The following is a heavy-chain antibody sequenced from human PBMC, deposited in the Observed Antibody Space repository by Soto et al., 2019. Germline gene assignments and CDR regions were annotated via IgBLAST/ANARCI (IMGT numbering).Heavy chain of an antibody. CDR1: GGSIISGDYY. D-gene: IGHD3-10*01. CDR2: IYYSGST. J-gene: IGHJ4*02. CDR3: ARSMVRGVIFDY. V-gene: IGHV4-30-4*01. Sequence: SETLSLTCTVSGGSIISGDYYFSCIRQPPGKGLEWIGYIYYSGSTYYNPSLRSRVTISVDTSKNQFSLKLSSVTAADTAVYYCARSMVRGVIFDYWGQGTLVTVSS.